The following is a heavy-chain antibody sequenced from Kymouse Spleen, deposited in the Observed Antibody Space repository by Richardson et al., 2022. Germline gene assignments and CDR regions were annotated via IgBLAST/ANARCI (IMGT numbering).Heavy chain of an antibody. V-gene: IGHV4-34*01. D-gene: IGHD6-13*01. J-gene: IGHJ5*02. CDR3: AREGAAAGTGFDP. Sequence: QVQLQQWGAGLLKPSETLSLTCAVYGGSFSGYYWSWIRQPPGKGLEWIGEINHSGSTNYNPSLKSRVTISVDTSKNQFSLKLSSVTAADTAVYYCAREGAAAGTGFDPWGQGTLVTVSS. CDR1: GGSFSGYY. CDR2: INHSGST.